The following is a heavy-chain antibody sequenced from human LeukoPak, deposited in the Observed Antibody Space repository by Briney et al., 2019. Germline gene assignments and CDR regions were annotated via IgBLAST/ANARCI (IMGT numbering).Heavy chain of an antibody. J-gene: IGHJ6*02. CDR1: GFTFSSYA. V-gene: IGHV3-23*01. Sequence: GGSLRLSCAASGFTFSSYAMSWVRQAPGKGLEWVSAISGSGGSTYYADSVKGRFTISRDNSKNTLYLQMNSLRAEDTAVYYCAKDANPAYIVVVPAAYGMDVWGQGTTVTVSS. CDR3: AKDANPAYIVVVPAAYGMDV. D-gene: IGHD2-2*01. CDR2: ISGSGGST.